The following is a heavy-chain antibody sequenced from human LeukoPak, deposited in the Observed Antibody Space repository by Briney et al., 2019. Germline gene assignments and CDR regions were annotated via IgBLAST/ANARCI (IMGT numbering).Heavy chain of an antibody. CDR2: INPNSGDT. CDR1: GYTFTAYF. D-gene: IGHD6-13*01. V-gene: IGHV1-2*06. J-gene: IGHJ5*02. CDR3: ARGRGIAALNWFDP. Sequence: ASVRVSSKASGYTFTAYFMHWVRQAPGQGLEWMGRINPNSGDTNYAQNFQGRVTMTRDTSISTAYMELTRLKSDDTAVYYCARGRGIAALNWFDPWGQRTLVTVSS.